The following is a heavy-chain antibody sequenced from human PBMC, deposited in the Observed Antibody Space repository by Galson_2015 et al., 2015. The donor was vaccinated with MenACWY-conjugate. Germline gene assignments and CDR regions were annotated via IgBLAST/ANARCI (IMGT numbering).Heavy chain of an antibody. D-gene: IGHD3-16*01. CDR1: GFTVGTNC. CDR2: ICSGTRT. V-gene: IGHV3-53*01. J-gene: IGHJ5*02. CDR3: ARSGVGFGERWLDP. Sequence: SLRLSCAASGFTVGTNCMSWVRQAPGKGLEWVSIICSGTRTFYADSVKGRFTISGDNSQNTVYLQMNSLRAEDTAMYYCARSGVGFGERWLDPWGQGTLVTVSS.